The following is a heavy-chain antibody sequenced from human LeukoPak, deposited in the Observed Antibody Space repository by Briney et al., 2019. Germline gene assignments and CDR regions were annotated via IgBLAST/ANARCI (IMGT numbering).Heavy chain of an antibody. V-gene: IGHV1-18*01. Sequence: GASVKVSCKASGYTFTSYGISWVRQAPGEGLEWMGWISAYNGNTNYAQKLQGRVTMTTDTSTSTAYMELRSLRSDDTAVYYCARDRLILFGAVAGVPLFDYWGQGTLVTVSS. CDR1: GYTFTSYG. J-gene: IGHJ4*02. CDR2: ISAYNGNT. D-gene: IGHD6-19*01. CDR3: ARDRLILFGAVAGVPLFDY.